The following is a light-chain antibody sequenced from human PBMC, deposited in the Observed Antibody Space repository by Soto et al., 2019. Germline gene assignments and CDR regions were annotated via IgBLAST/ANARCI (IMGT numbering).Light chain of an antibody. V-gene: IGLV7-46*01. J-gene: IGLJ2*01. CDR1: TRAVTNLHF. CDR3: LLCYDGPVI. CDR2: NTN. Sequence: QAVVTQEPSLTVSPGETVTLTCASNTRAVTNLHFPSWFQQKPGQAPRILIYNTNTQHSWTPARFSGSLLGGKAALTLSGAQPEDEAEYYCLLCYDGPVIFGGGTKLTVL.